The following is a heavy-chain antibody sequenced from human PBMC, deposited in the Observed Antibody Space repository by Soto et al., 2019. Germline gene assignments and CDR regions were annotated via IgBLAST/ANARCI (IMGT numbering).Heavy chain of an antibody. CDR1: GDSISSISYY. V-gene: IGHV4-39*01. CDR2: IYYSGST. D-gene: IGHD3-22*01. Sequence: TRALTYTVTGDSISSISYYWGWIRQPPGKGLEWIGSIYYSGSTSNYPSLRSRVSMSSATTTDQFSLKLKSVTAADTALYFCARQRTSVVTPAYFDVWGPGSLVTVSS. J-gene: IGHJ4*02. CDR3: ARQRTSVVTPAYFDV.